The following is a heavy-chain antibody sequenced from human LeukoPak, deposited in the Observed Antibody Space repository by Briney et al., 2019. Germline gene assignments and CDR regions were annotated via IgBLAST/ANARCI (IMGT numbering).Heavy chain of an antibody. D-gene: IGHD5-24*01. V-gene: IGHV4-31*03. CDR1: GGSISSGGYY. CDR2: IYYSGST. Sequence: PSENLSLACTVSGGSISSGGYYWSWIRQHPGKGLEWIGYIYYSGSTYYNPSLKSRVTISVDTSKNQFSLKLSSVTAAGTAVYYCARGRSLKLRRDGYNYYFDYWGQGTLVTVSS. J-gene: IGHJ4*02. CDR3: ARGRSLKLRRDGYNYYFDY.